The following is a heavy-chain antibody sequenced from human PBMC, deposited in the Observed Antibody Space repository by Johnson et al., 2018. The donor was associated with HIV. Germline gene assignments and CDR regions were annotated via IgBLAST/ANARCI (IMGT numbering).Heavy chain of an antibody. CDR3: AKTIMTRIAVAGTGAAFDI. V-gene: IGHV3-13*01. CDR2: IGTAGDT. D-gene: IGHD6-19*01. J-gene: IGHJ3*02. Sequence: EVQVVESGGGLVQPGGSLRLSCAASGITFSSYDMHWVRQATGKGLEWVSAIGTAGDTYYPGSVKGRFTISSDNAKNSLYLQMNSLRAEDTAVYYCAKTIMTRIAVAGTGAAFDIWGQGTMVTVS. CDR1: GITFSSYD.